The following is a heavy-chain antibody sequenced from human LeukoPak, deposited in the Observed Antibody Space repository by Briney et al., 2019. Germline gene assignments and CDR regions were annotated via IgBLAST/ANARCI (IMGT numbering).Heavy chain of an antibody. Sequence: GGSLRLSCAASGFIYNRYGMHWVRQAPGKGLEWVAVISYDGRNEYYTDSVKGRFTISRDNAKNSLYLQMNSLRAEDTAVYYCARDYSSAPGHYDFWSGYSTNWFDPWGQGTLVTVSS. J-gene: IGHJ5*02. CDR3: ARDYSSAPGHYDFWSGYSTNWFDP. D-gene: IGHD3-3*01. CDR2: ISYDGRNE. V-gene: IGHV3-30*03. CDR1: GFIYNRYG.